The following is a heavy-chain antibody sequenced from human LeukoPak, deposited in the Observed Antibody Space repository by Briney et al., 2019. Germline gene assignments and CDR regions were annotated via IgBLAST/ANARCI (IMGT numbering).Heavy chain of an antibody. CDR1: AFTFSSYA. V-gene: IGHV3-23*01. D-gene: IGHD6-13*01. CDR2: ISGSGGST. CDR3: AKFPSVISSWH. Sequence: GGSLRLSCAASAFTFSSYAMRWVRQAPGKGLEWVSAISGSGGSTYYADSVKGRFTISRDNSKNTLYLQMNSLRAEDTAVYYWAKFPSVISSWHWGQGTLVTVSS. J-gene: IGHJ4*02.